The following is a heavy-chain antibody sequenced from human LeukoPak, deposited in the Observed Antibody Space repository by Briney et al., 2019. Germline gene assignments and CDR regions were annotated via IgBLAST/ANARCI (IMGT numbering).Heavy chain of an antibody. V-gene: IGHV4-59*01. J-gene: IGHJ4*02. D-gene: IGHD5-24*01. CDR2: IYYSGST. Sequence: PSETLSLTCTVSGGSISSYYWSWIRQPPGKGLEWIGYIYYSGSTNYNPSLKSRVTISVDTSKNQFSLKLSSVTAADTAVYYCGLGEDRRDGYNAIDYWGQGTLVTVSS. CDR3: GLGEDRRDGYNAIDY. CDR1: GGSISSYY.